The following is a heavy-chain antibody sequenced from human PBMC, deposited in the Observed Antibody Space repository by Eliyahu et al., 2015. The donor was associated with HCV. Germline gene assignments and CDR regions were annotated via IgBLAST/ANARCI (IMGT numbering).Heavy chain of an antibody. CDR1: GGTFRTLS. CDR2: ILPVFGSS. D-gene: IGHD5/OR15-5a*01. Sequence: EVKKPGSSVKVSCKASGGTFRTLSINWVRQAPGQGLEWMGRILPVFGSSNYAQKFQGRVSITADESTATAYLELNSLTSDDTAIFYCATVRASVTHRAEYFQYWGQGTLVTVS. V-gene: IGHV1-69*01. CDR3: ATVRASVTHRAEYFQY. J-gene: IGHJ1*01.